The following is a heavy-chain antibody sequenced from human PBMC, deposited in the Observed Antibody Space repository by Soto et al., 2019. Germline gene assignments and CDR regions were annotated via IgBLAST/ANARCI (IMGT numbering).Heavy chain of an antibody. Sequence: SETLSLTCAVYGGSFSGYYWSWIRQPPGKGLEWIGEINHSGSTNYNPSLKSRVTISVDTSKNQFSLKLSSVTAADTAVYYCARGGGPLTYYYGSGSSNPRNGMDVWGQGTTVTVSS. V-gene: IGHV4-34*01. CDR3: ARGGGPLTYYYGSGSSNPRNGMDV. D-gene: IGHD3-10*01. J-gene: IGHJ6*02. CDR2: INHSGST. CDR1: GGSFSGYY.